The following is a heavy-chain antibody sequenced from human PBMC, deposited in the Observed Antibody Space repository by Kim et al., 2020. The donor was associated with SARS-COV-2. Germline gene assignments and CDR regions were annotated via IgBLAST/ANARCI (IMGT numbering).Heavy chain of an antibody. CDR3: AKARTTRRRITMIVDYYYGMDV. CDR1: GFTFSSYA. V-gene: IGHV3-23*01. Sequence: GGSLRLSCAASGFTFSSYAMSWVRQAPGKGLEWVSAISGSGGSTYYADSVKGRFTISRDNSKNTMYLQMNSLRAEDTAVYYCAKARTTRRRITMIVDYYYGMDVWGQGTTVTVSS. D-gene: IGHD3-22*01. J-gene: IGHJ6*02. CDR2: ISGSGGST.